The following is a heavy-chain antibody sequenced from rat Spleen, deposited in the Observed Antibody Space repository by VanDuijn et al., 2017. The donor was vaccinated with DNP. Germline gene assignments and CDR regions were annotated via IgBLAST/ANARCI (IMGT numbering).Heavy chain of an antibody. V-gene: IGHV5-25*01. CDR2: ISSQTGNT. CDR1: GFTFSNYA. Sequence: EVQLVESGGDLVQPGRSLKLSCAASGFTFSNYAMAWVRQAPTKGLEWVASISSQTGNTYYRDSVKGRFTISRDNTKSTLYLQMDSLRSDDTATYYCSTLNFYASLSEYFDYWGPGTMVTVSS. D-gene: IGHD1-12*01. J-gene: IGHJ1*01. CDR3: STLNFYASLSEYFDY.